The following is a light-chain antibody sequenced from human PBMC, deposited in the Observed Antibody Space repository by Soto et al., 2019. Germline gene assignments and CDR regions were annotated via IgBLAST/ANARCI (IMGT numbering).Light chain of an antibody. CDR1: QDISNY. CDR2: HAS. J-gene: IGKJ2*01. CDR3: QQYDSLPMYT. V-gene: IGKV1-33*01. Sequence: DIQMTQSPSSLSASVGVRVTITCQASQDISNYLNWYQQKPGKAPKLLIYHASNLETGVPSRFSGSGFGTDFSFTISSLQPEDIATYYCQQYDSLPMYTFGQGTKLEIK.